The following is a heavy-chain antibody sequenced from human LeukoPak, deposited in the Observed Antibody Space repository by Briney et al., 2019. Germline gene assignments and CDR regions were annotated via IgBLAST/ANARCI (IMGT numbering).Heavy chain of an antibody. V-gene: IGHV4-59*12. CDR3: AREGEAIEVVPAAIRIFDY. J-gene: IGHJ4*02. CDR2: IYYSGST. CDR1: GGSISSYY. Sequence: SETLSLTCTVSGGSISSYYWSWIRQPPGRGLEWIGYIYYSGSTKYNPSLKSRVTISVDTSKNQFSLKLSSVTAADTAVYYCAREGEAIEVVPAAIRIFDYWGQGTLVTVSS. D-gene: IGHD2-2*01.